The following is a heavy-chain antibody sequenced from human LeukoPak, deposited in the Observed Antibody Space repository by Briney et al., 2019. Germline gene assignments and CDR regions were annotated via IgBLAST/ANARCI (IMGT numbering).Heavy chain of an antibody. Sequence: SGGSLRLSCAAPGFTFSSYRMNWVRRAPGKGLEWVSSISSSSSYIYYADSVKGRFTISRDNAKNSLYLQMNSLRAEDTAVYYCAREGSGVAGHFDYWGQGTLVTVSS. D-gene: IGHD6-19*01. CDR3: AREGSGVAGHFDY. CDR2: ISSSSSYI. J-gene: IGHJ4*02. CDR1: GFTFSSYR. V-gene: IGHV3-21*01.